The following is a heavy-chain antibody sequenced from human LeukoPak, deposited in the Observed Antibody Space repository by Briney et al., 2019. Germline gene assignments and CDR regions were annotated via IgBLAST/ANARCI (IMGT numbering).Heavy chain of an antibody. J-gene: IGHJ6*03. CDR3: TTYYYYYMDV. V-gene: IGHV3-15*01. Sequence: GGSLRLSCAASGFTFSNAWMSWVRQAPGKGLEWVGGIKSKTDGGTTDYAAPVKGRFTISRDDSKNTLYLQMNSLKTEDTAVYYCTTYYYYYMDVWGKGTTVTVSS. CDR1: GFTFSNAW. CDR2: IKSKTDGGTT.